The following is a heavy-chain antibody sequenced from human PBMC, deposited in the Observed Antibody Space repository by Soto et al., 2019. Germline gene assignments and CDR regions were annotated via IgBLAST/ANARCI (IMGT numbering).Heavy chain of an antibody. J-gene: IGHJ4*02. CDR3: ARATCMAPFDY. CDR2: IYHSGST. Sequence: QVQLQESGPGLVKPSGTLSLTCAVSGGSISSSNWWRWVRQPPGKGLEWIGEIYHSGSTNYNPSRKSRVTLSVDKSKNQCSLRVSSVTAANTAVYYCARATCMAPFDYWGQGTLVTVSP. D-gene: IGHD2-8*01. CDR1: GGSISSSNW. V-gene: IGHV4-4*02.